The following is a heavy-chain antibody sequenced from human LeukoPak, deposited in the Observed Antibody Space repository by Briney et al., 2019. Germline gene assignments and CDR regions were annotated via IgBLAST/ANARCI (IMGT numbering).Heavy chain of an antibody. CDR1: GFTFSSYE. CDR3: ARGKREVVATIRRGIYYFDY. J-gene: IGHJ4*02. D-gene: IGHD5-12*01. V-gene: IGHV3-48*03. CDR2: ISSSGSTI. Sequence: PGGSLRLSCAASGFTFSSYEMNWVRQAPGKGLEWVSYISSSGSTIYYADSVKGRFTISRDNAKNSLYLQMNSLRAEDTAVYYCARGKREVVATIRRGIYYFDYWGQGTLVTVSS.